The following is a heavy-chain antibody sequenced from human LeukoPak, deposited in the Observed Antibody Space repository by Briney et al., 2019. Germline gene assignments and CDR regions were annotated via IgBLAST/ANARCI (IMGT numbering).Heavy chain of an antibody. Sequence: APVKVSCKASGYTFTDYYIHWVRQAPGQGLEWIGWINPNSDYTFYAQKFQGRVTLTRDTSISTVYMELTTLTSDDTALYYCAVAPGDYWGQGTLVSVSA. D-gene: IGHD2-21*01. CDR1: GYTFTDYY. CDR2: INPNSDYT. CDR3: AVAPGDY. V-gene: IGHV1-2*02. J-gene: IGHJ4*02.